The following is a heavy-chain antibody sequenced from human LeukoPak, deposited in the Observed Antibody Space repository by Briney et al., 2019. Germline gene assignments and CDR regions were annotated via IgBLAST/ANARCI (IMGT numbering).Heavy chain of an antibody. V-gene: IGHV4-39*01. CDR3: SYTNRGWYGVGDY. CDR1: IGSISSSTYS. D-gene: IGHD6-19*01. CDR2: ISNSGST. J-gene: IGHJ4*02. Sequence: PSETLSLTCTVSIGSISSSTYSWGWIRQPPGKGLEWIGSISNSGSTYYNPSLRSRVTISVDTSKNQFSLKLTSVTAADTAVYYCSYTNRGWYGVGDYWGQGVLVTVSS.